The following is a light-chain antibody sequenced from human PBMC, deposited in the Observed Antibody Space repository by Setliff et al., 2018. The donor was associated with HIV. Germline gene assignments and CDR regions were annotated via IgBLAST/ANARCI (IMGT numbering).Light chain of an antibody. Sequence: QSVLTQPASVSGSPGQSITVSCSGTSSDFGDYNYVSWYQQHPGKAPKLIIYDVSNRPLGVSDRFSGSTSGNTTSLTISGLQAEDEAYYYCSSFTSSSTHVFGTGTKV. CDR1: SSDFGDYNY. J-gene: IGLJ1*01. V-gene: IGLV2-14*03. CDR2: DVS. CDR3: SSFTSSSTHV.